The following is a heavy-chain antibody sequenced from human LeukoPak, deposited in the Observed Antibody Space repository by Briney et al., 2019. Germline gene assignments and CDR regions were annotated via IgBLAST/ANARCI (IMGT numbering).Heavy chain of an antibody. CDR3: ARALDYGGKKDDAFDI. Sequence: SETLSLTCTVSGGSISSSSYYWSWIRQPAGKGLEWIGRIYTSGSTNYNPSLKSRVTISVDTSKNQFSLKLSSVTAADTAVYYCARALDYGGKKDDAFDIWGQGTMVTVSS. CDR2: IYTSGST. D-gene: IGHD4-23*01. CDR1: GGSISSSSYY. V-gene: IGHV4-61*02. J-gene: IGHJ3*02.